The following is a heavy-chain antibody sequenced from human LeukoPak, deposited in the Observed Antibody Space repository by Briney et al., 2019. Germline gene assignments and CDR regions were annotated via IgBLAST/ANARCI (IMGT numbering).Heavy chain of an antibody. V-gene: IGHV3-7*01. Sequence: GGSLRLSCAASGFTFNSYWMSWVRQAPGKGLEWVGNIKQDGSAQYYGDSVMGRFTISRDNAKNSLYLQMNSLRVEDTAVYYCARDWSSSSGLDYWGQGTLVTVSS. J-gene: IGHJ4*02. D-gene: IGHD2-2*01. CDR3: ARDWSSSSGLDY. CDR2: IKQDGSAQ. CDR1: GFTFNSYW.